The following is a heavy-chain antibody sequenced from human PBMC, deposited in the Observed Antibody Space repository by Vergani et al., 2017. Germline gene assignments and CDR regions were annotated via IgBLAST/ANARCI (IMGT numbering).Heavy chain of an antibody. D-gene: IGHD2-2*02. CDR1: GGTFSSYA. CDR3: ARVSDIVVVPAAIGWFDP. Sequence: QVQLVQSGAEVKKPGSSVKVSCKASGGTFSSYAISWVRQAPGQGLEWMGGIIPIFGTANYAQKFQGRVTITADESTSTAYMELSSLRSEDTAVYYCARVSDIVVVPAAIGWFDPWGQGTLVTVSS. V-gene: IGHV1-69*13. CDR2: IIPIFGTA. J-gene: IGHJ5*02.